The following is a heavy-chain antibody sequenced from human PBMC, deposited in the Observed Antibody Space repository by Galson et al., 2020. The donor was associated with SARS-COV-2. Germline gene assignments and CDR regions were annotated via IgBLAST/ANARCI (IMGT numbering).Heavy chain of an antibody. D-gene: IGHD2-2*01. J-gene: IGHJ4*02. CDR2: ISSNGGTS. CDR3: LLYSSTRQND. V-gene: IGHV3-64D*06. Sequence: GGSLRLSCSASGFIFSDYAMHWVRQAPGKGLEYVSAISSNGGTSFYADSVNGRFTMSRDNSKNMFYLQMTALRLEDTAVYYCLLYSSTRQNDWGQGTLVTVSS. CDR1: GFIFSDYA.